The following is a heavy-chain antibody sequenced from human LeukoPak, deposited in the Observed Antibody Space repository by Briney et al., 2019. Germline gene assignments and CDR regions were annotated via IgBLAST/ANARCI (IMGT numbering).Heavy chain of an antibody. CDR1: GFTFRSYN. CDR3: ARGGGASDY. CDR2: ISGSSSYI. J-gene: IGHJ4*02. D-gene: IGHD1-26*01. Sequence: GGSLRLSCAASGFTFRSYNINWVRQAPGKGLEWVSSISGSSSYIYYADSVKGRFTISGDNAKNSLYLQMNSLRADDTALYYCARGGGASDYWGQGTLVTVSS. V-gene: IGHV3-21*01.